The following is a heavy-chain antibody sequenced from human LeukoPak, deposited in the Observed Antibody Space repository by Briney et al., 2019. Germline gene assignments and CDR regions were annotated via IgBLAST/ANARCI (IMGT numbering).Heavy chain of an antibody. Sequence: GGSLRLSCAASGFTFSSYWMSWVRQAPGKGLEWVANIKQDGSEKYYVDSVKGRFTISRDNDKTSLFLQMTSLRAEDTAVYYCARVGGRYSPLGYWGQGTLVTVSS. V-gene: IGHV3-7*01. J-gene: IGHJ4*02. D-gene: IGHD3-16*02. CDR1: GFTFSSYW. CDR2: IKQDGSEK. CDR3: ARVGGRYSPLGY.